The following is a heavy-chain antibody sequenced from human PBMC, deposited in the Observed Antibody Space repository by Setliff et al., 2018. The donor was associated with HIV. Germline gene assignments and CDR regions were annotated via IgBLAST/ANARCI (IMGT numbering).Heavy chain of an antibody. CDR2: IYHGGNT. J-gene: IGHJ5*01. D-gene: IGHD1-7*01. CDR1: GGSFSGYY. V-gene: IGHV4-34*01. Sequence: PSETLSLTCAVYGGSFSGYYWSWIRQPPGKGLEWIGSIYHGGNTYRNPSLKSRVSISIDTSKNQFSLNLTSVTAADTAVYYCARVRLELRQYWFDSWGQGSPVTVTS. CDR3: ARVRLELRQYWFDS.